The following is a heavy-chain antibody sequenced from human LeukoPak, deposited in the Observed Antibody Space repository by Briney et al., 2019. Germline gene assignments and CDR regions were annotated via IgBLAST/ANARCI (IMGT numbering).Heavy chain of an antibody. CDR1: GGSISSYY. D-gene: IGHD3-10*01. Sequence: SETLSLTCTVSGGSISSYYWSWIRQPPGKGLEWIGYIYYSGSTNYNPSLKSRVTISVDTSENQFSLKLSSVTAADTAVYYCASLPGTDFDYWGQGTLVTVSS. V-gene: IGHV4-59*01. CDR2: IYYSGST. CDR3: ASLPGTDFDY. J-gene: IGHJ4*02.